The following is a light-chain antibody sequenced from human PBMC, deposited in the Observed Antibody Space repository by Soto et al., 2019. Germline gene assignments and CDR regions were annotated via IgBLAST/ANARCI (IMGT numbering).Light chain of an antibody. V-gene: IGKV3-15*01. CDR3: QKYDSAPKT. Sequence: ETVMTQSPGTLSVSLGERATLSCRASQSVSIHLAWYQQKPGQAPRLLIYDTSTRATGIPARFSGSGSGTDFTLTISSLQPEDVATYYCQKYDSAPKTFGQGTKVDI. J-gene: IGKJ1*01. CDR1: QSVSIH. CDR2: DTS.